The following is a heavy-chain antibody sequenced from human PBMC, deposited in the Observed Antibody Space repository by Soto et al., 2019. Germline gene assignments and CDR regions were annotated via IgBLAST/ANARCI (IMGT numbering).Heavy chain of an antibody. CDR2: ISAYNGNT. CDR3: TTYQGGFDY. D-gene: IGHD2-2*01. Sequence: QVQLVQSGAEVKKPGASVKVSCKASGYTFTSYGISWVRQAPGQGLEWMGWISAYNGNTNYAQKLQGRVTMTTDTATRTADMELRRLRSDDTAVYYWTTYQGGFDYWGQGTLDTVSS. J-gene: IGHJ4*02. CDR1: GYTFTSYG. V-gene: IGHV1-18*01.